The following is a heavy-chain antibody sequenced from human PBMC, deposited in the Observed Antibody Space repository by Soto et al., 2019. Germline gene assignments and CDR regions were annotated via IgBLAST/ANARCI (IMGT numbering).Heavy chain of an antibody. CDR3: ARGSSSWDHDAFDI. CDR2: IYYSGST. J-gene: IGHJ3*02. CDR1: GGSISSYY. D-gene: IGHD6-13*01. V-gene: IGHV4-59*08. Sequence: PSETLSLTCTVSGGSISSYYWSWIRQPPGKGLEWIGYIYYSGSTNYNPSLKSRVTISVDTSKNQFSLKLSSVTAADTAVYYCARGSSSWDHDAFDIWGQGTMVTVSS.